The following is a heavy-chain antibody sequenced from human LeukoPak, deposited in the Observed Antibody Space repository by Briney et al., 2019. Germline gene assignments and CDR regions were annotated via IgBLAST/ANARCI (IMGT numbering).Heavy chain of an antibody. Sequence: PGGSLRLSCAASGFTFSSYSMNWVRQAPGKGLEWVSSISSSSSYIYYADSVKGRFTISRDNAKNSLYLQMNSLRAEDTAVYYCARDGQHGSWHDRDYYYIDVWGKGTTVTVSS. CDR1: GFTFSSYS. D-gene: IGHD6-13*01. CDR3: ARDGQHGSWHDRDYYYIDV. CDR2: ISSSSSYI. V-gene: IGHV3-21*04. J-gene: IGHJ6*03.